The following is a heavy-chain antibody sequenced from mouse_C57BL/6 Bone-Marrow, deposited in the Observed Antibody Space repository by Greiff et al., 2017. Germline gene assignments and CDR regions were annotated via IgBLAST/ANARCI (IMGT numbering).Heavy chain of an antibody. CDR2: IYPGDGDT. CDR1: GYAFSSSW. CDR3: ARSWAHWYFDV. Sequence: VKLQESGPELVKPGASVKISCKASGYAFSSSWMNWVKQRPGKGLEWIGRIYPGDGDTNYNGKFKGKATLTADKSSSTAYMQLSSLTSEDSAVYFCARSWAHWYFDVWGTGTTVTVSS. V-gene: IGHV1-82*01. J-gene: IGHJ1*03.